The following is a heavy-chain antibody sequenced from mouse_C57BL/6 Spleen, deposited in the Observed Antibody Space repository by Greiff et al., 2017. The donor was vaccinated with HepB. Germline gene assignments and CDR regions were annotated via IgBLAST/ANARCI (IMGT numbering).Heavy chain of an antibody. CDR3: ASSYRAMGY. Sequence: QVQLQQSGAELVRPGTSVKVSCKASGYAFTNYLIEWVKQRPGQGLEWIGVINPGSGGTNYNEKFKGKATLTADKSSSTSYMQLNCLTSEDSAVYCCASSYRAMGYWGQGTSVTVSS. D-gene: IGHD5-1*01. CDR1: GYAFTNYL. CDR2: INPGSGGT. J-gene: IGHJ4*01. V-gene: IGHV1-54*01.